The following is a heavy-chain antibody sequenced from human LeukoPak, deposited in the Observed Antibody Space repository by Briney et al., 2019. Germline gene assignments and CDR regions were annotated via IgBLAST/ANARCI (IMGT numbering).Heavy chain of an antibody. CDR1: DYTFTSYG. Sequence: ASVKVSCEASDYTFTSYGISWVRQAPGQGLEWMGWISAYNGNTNYAQKLQGRVTMTTDTSTSTAYMELRSLRSDDTAVYYCARDFGIGSGPAGFDYWGQGTLVTVSS. CDR2: ISAYNGNT. D-gene: IGHD2-15*01. CDR3: ARDFGIGSGPAGFDY. J-gene: IGHJ4*02. V-gene: IGHV1-18*01.